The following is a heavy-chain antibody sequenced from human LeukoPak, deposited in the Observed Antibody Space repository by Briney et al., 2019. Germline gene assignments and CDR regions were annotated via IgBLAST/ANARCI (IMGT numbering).Heavy chain of an antibody. CDR1: GFIFSSYS. CDR3: ARGADNYGYIFDY. J-gene: IGHJ4*02. Sequence: GGSLRLSCAASGFIFSSYSMNWVRQAPGKGLEWVSSISSSSSYIYYADSVKGRFTISRDNAKNSLYLQMNSLRAEDTAVYYCARGADNYGYIFDYWGQGTLVTVSS. CDR2: ISSSSSYI. V-gene: IGHV3-21*01. D-gene: IGHD5-18*01.